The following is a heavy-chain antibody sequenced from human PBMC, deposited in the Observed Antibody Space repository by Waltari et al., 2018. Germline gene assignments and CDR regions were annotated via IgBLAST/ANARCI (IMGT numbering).Heavy chain of an antibody. D-gene: IGHD2-8*02. Sequence: QVQLQESGPGLVKPSETLSLTCTASGVSVSSSYWSWIRQPAGKGLECIGHIHVSRSTNYNPSLESRVMMSVDTSKNQFSLRLTSVTAADTAVYYCAGESSLYWDNWGQGTLVTVSS. V-gene: IGHV4-4*07. CDR2: IHVSRST. CDR1: GVSVSSSY. J-gene: IGHJ4*02. CDR3: AGESSLYWDN.